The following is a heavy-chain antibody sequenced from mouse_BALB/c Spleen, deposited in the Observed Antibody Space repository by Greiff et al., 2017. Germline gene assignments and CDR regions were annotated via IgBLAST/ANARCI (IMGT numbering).Heavy chain of an antibody. CDR2: IYPGNSDT. D-gene: IGHD1-1*01. V-gene: IGHV1-5*01. Sequence: VQLKESGTVLARPGASVKMSCKASGYTFTSYWMHWVKQRPGQGLEWIGAIYPGNSDTSYNQKFKGKAKLTAVTSTSTAYMELSSLTNEDSAVYYCTRGSITTVGDFDYWGQGTTLTVSS. J-gene: IGHJ2*01. CDR1: GYTFTSYW. CDR3: TRGSITTVGDFDY.